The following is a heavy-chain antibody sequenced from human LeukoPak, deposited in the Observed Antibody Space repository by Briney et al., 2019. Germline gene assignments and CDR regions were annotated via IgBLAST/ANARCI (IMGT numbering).Heavy chain of an antibody. J-gene: IGHJ4*02. D-gene: IGHD2-2*01. Sequence: PSETLSLTCAVYGGSFSGYYWSWIRQPPGKGLEWIGEINHSGSTNYNPSLKSRVTISVDTSKNQFSLKLSSVTAADTAVYYCARVNPIVVVPAAKSRYFDYWGQGTLVTVSS. CDR3: ARVNPIVVVPAAKSRYFDY. V-gene: IGHV4-34*01. CDR2: INHSGST. CDR1: GGSFSGYY.